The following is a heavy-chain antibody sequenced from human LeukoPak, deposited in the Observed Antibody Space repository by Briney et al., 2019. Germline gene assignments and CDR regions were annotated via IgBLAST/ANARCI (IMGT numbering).Heavy chain of an antibody. CDR1: GGSFSGYY. J-gene: IGHJ5*02. V-gene: IGHV4-38-2*01. Sequence: SETLSLTCAVYGGSFSGYYWGWIRQPPGKGLEWIGSIYHSGSTYYNPSLKSRVTISVDTSKNQFSLKLSSVTAADTAVYYCARHPATVSKGWFDPWGQGTLVTVSS. CDR3: ARHPATVSKGWFDP. D-gene: IGHD4-17*01. CDR2: IYHSGST.